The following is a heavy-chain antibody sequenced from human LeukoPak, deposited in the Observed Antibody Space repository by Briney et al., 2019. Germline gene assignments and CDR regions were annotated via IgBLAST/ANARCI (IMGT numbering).Heavy chain of an antibody. V-gene: IGHV1-2*02. D-gene: IGHD3-22*01. CDR1: GYTFTGYY. J-gene: IGHJ4*02. Sequence: ASVKVSCKASGYTFTGYYMHWVRQAPGQGLEWMGWINPNSGGTNYAQKFQGRVTMTRDTSISTAYMELSRLRSDDTAVYYCARGDYYDSSGYYLYYFGYWGQGTLVTVSS. CDR2: INPNSGGT. CDR3: ARGDYYDSSGYYLYYFGY.